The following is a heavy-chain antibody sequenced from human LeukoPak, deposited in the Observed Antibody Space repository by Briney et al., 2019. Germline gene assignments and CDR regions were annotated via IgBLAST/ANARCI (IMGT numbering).Heavy chain of an antibody. CDR1: GGSISSSSYY. CDR2: IYYSGST. D-gene: IGHD6-13*01. CDR3: ASYRGSSWYEKPDEYFQH. V-gene: IGHV4-39*01. J-gene: IGHJ1*01. Sequence: PSETLSLTCTVSGGSISSSSYYWGWIRQPPGKGLEWIGSIYYSGSTYYNPSLKSRVTISVDTSKNQFSLKLSSVTAADTAVYYCASYRGSSWYEKPDEYFQHWGQGTLVTVSS.